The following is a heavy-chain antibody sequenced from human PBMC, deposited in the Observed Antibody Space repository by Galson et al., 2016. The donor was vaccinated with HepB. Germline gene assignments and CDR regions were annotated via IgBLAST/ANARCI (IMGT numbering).Heavy chain of an antibody. D-gene: IGHD1-26*01. J-gene: IGHJ4*02. CDR2: INPSGGST. V-gene: IGHV1-46*01. CDR3: ARVTTPAYYFDY. CDR1: GYAFTSYY. Sequence: SVKVSCKASGYAFTSYYMHWVRQAPGQGLEWMGLINPSGGSTTYAQNFQGRVTMTRDTSTRTVYMELSSLRSEDTAVYYCARVTTPAYYFDYWGQGTLVTGSS.